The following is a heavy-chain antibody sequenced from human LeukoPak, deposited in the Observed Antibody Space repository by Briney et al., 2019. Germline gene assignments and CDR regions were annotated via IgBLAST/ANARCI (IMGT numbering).Heavy chain of an antibody. D-gene: IGHD3-22*01. CDR2: IIPIFGTA. CDR3: ARDPSYDSSGFDAFDI. CDR1: GGTFSSYA. V-gene: IGHV1-69*05. Sequence: GSSVTVSCKASGGTFSSYAISWVRQAPGQGLEWMGGIIPIFGTANYAQKFQGRVTITTDESTSTAYMELSSLRSEDTAVYYCARDPSYDSSGFDAFDIWGQGTMVTVSS. J-gene: IGHJ3*02.